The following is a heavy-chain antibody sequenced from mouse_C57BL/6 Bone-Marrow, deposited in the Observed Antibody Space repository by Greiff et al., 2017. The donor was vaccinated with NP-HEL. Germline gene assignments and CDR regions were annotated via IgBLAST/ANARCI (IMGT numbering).Heavy chain of an antibody. J-gene: IGHJ2*01. D-gene: IGHD2-2*01. V-gene: IGHV1-9*01. CDR1: GYTFTGYW. Sequence: QVQLQQSGAELMKPGASVKLSCKATGYTFTGYWIEWVKQRPGHGLEWIGEILPGSGGTNYNEKFKGKATFTADTSSTTAYMQLSSLTTEDSAIYYCARDGYAFFDYWGQGTTLTVSS. CDR2: ILPGSGGT. CDR3: ARDGYAFFDY.